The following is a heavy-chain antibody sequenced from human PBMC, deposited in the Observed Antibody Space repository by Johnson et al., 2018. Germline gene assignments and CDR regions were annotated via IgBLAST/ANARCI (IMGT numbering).Heavy chain of an antibody. V-gene: IGHV4-59*01. CDR1: GVSITSYY. CDR3: ATPLYYYDNSGPPDY. Sequence: QVQLQESGPGLVKPSETLSLTRTVSGVSITSYYWSWIRQTPGKGLEWIGYIYYSGSTNSNPSLKSLVTMSVDTSRNHFSLKLSSGTAADTAVYYCATPLYYYDNSGPPDYWGQGTLVSVSS. CDR2: IYYSGST. D-gene: IGHD3-22*01. J-gene: IGHJ4*02.